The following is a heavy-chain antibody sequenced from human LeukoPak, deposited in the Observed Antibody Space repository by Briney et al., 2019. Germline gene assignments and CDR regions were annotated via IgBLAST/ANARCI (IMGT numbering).Heavy chain of an antibody. CDR1: GGSFSGYY. V-gene: IGHV4-34*01. J-gene: IGHJ6*03. D-gene: IGHD3-9*01. Sequence: PSETLSLTCAVYGGSFSGYYWTWIRHPPGKGLEWIGEINHSGSTNYNPSLKSRVTVSVDTSKSQFSLKLSSVTAADTAVYYCARGGGNLLPYFDPKYYYYMDVWGKGTTVTVSS. CDR2: INHSGST. CDR3: ARGGGNLLPYFDPKYYYYMDV.